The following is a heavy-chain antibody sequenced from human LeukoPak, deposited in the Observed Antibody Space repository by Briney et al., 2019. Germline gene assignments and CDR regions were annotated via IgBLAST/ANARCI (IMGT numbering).Heavy chain of an antibody. CDR1: GYTFTGYY. Sequence: ASVKVSCKASGYTFTGYYMHWVRQAPGQGLEWMGWINPNSGGTSYAQKSQGRVTMTTDTFTSTAYMEVRSLRSDDTAVYYCARFRYYYGSGTSDYFDYWGQGTLVTVSS. J-gene: IGHJ4*02. CDR2: INPNSGGT. CDR3: ARFRYYYGSGTSDYFDY. V-gene: IGHV1-2*02. D-gene: IGHD3-10*01.